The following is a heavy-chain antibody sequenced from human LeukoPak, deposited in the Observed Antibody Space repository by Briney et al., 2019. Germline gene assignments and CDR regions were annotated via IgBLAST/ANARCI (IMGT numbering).Heavy chain of an antibody. Sequence: SETLSLTCTVSVGSISSYYWSWIRQPPGKGLEWIGYIYYSGSTNYNPSLKSRVTISVDTSKNQFSLKLSSVTAADTAVYYCARDYGSGSEYFDYWGQGTLVTVSS. J-gene: IGHJ4*02. V-gene: IGHV4-59*01. CDR1: VGSISSYY. D-gene: IGHD3-10*01. CDR2: IYYSGST. CDR3: ARDYGSGSEYFDY.